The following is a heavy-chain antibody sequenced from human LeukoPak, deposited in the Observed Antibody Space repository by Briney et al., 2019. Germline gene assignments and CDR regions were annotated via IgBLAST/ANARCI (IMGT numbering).Heavy chain of an antibody. J-gene: IGHJ4*02. CDR2: ISYGGSNK. CDR1: GFTFSSYG. CDR3: ATYYYGSGSYYRFDY. Sequence: GGSLRLSCAASGFTFSSYGMHWVRQAPGKGLEWVAVISYGGSNKYYADSVKGRFTISRDNSKNTLYLQMNSLRAEDTAVYYCATYYYGSGSYYRFDYWGQGTLVTVSS. D-gene: IGHD3-10*01. V-gene: IGHV3-30*03.